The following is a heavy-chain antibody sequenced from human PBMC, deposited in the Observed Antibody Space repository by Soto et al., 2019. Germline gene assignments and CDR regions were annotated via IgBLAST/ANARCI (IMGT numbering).Heavy chain of an antibody. CDR1: GYTFTIYG. V-gene: IGHV1-18*01. D-gene: IGHD3-10*01. Sequence: QVQLVQAGAEVKKPGASVKVSCKASGYTFTIYGISWVRQAPGQGLEWMGWISAYNSNTNDAQKLQGRVTMTTDTSTSTTYTQLRSLRYDDTAVYYCARDGGYSSYYWGQGTLVTVSS. CDR2: ISAYNSNT. CDR3: ARDGGYSSYY. J-gene: IGHJ4*02.